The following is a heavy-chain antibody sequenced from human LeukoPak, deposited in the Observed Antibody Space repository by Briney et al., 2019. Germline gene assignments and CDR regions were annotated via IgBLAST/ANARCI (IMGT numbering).Heavy chain of an antibody. CDR2: INPSGGST. D-gene: IGHD3-22*01. V-gene: IGHV1-46*01. CDR3: AREPRQPSSYYYDSSGYGDYFDY. Sequence: GASMKVSCKASGYTFTGYYMHWVRQAPGQGLEWMGIINPSGGSTSYAQKFQGRVTMTRDTSTSTVYMELSSLRSEDTAVYYCAREPRQPSSYYYDSSGYGDYFDYWGQGTLVTVSS. CDR1: GYTFTGYY. J-gene: IGHJ4*02.